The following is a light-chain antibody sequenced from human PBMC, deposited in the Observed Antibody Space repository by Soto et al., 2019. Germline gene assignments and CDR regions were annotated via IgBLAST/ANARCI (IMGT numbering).Light chain of an antibody. V-gene: IGKV1-12*01. J-gene: IGKJ4*01. Sequence: DIQMTQSPSSVSASVGDRVTITCRASQGISSRLAWYQQKPRKAPNLLIYAASSLQSGVPSRFSGSGSETDFTLTIGSLQPEDFATYYCQQSNSLPLTFGGGTKVDIK. CDR1: QGISSR. CDR2: AAS. CDR3: QQSNSLPLT.